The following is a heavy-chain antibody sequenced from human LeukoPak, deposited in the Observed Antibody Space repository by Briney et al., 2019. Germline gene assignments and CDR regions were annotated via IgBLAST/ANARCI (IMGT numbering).Heavy chain of an antibody. J-gene: IGHJ6*03. CDR1: GFNFMQYG. CDR2: IQYDGSNE. Sequence: GGTLRLSCVGSGFNFMQYGMHWVRQALGKGLEWVAYIQYDGSNEQYADSVKGRFSISRDSSKNILYLQMNSLRAEDTAVYYCAKDRCSNGIGCYYYYMDVWGKGTTVTISS. CDR3: AKDRCSNGIGCYYYYMDV. D-gene: IGHD2-8*01. V-gene: IGHV3-30*02.